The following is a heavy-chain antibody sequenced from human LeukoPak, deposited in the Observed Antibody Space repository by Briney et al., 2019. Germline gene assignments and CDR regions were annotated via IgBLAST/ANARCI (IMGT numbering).Heavy chain of an antibody. V-gene: IGHV4-59*13. J-gene: IGHJ4*02. CDR3: ATAYYGGNQRFHH. Sequence: SETLSLTCTVSGGSITNYYWSWLREPPGKGVEWFGYIYYSGSTNYNPSLKSRVTISVDTSQNQFSLKLNSVTAAHTAVYYCATAYYGGNQRFHHWGQGTLVTVSS. D-gene: IGHD2-21*01. CDR1: GGSITNYY. CDR2: IYYSGST.